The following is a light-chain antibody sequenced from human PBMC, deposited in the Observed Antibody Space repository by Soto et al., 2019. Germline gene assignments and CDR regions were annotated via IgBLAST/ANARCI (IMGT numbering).Light chain of an antibody. CDR2: DVS. CDR3: SSYTSSSTLL. CDR1: SGDVGAYNY. J-gene: IGLJ2*01. Sequence: QSALTQPASVSGSPGQSIAISCTGTSGDVGAYNYVSWYQQHPGKAPKLMIHDVSNRPSGGSNRFSGSKSGNTASLTISGLQAEDEADYYCSSYTSSSTLLFGGGTKLTVL. V-gene: IGLV2-14*01.